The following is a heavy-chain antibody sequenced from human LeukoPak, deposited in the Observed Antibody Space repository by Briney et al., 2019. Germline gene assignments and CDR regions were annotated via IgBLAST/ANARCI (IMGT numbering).Heavy chain of an antibody. D-gene: IGHD3-10*01. CDR1: GYTFTGYY. CDR2: INPNSGGT. V-gene: IGHV1-2*02. J-gene: IGHJ4*02. CDR3: ARALQSATMVRGARGDY. Sequence: ASVKVSCKASGYTFTGYYMHWVRQAPGQGLEWMGWINPNSGGTNYAQKFQGRVTMTRDTSISTAYMELSRLGSDDTAVYYCARALQSATMVRGARGDYWGQGTLVTVSS.